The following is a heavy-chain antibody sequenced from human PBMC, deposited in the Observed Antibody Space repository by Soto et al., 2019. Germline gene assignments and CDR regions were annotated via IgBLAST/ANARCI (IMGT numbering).Heavy chain of an antibody. CDR3: AHSPLDYYGSGSYYTQGFDY. CDR2: IYWDDDK. Sequence: QITLKESGPPLVKPTQTLTLTCTFSGFSLSTSGVGVGWIRQPPGKALEWLALIYWDDDKRYSPSLKSRLTITKDTSKNQVVLTMTNMDPVDTATYYCAHSPLDYYGSGSYYTQGFDYWGQGTLVTVSS. D-gene: IGHD3-10*01. J-gene: IGHJ4*02. CDR1: GFSLSTSGVG. V-gene: IGHV2-5*02.